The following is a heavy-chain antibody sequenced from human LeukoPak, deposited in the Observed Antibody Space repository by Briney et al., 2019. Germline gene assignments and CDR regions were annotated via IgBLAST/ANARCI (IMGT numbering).Heavy chain of an antibody. V-gene: IGHV4-59*01. J-gene: IGHJ4*02. CDR2: MFYSGST. CDR1: GGSISSYF. CDR3: ARVEGTCRGAGCYPFSFDD. D-gene: IGHD2-15*01. Sequence: SETLSLTCTVSGGSISSYFWSWIRQPPGKGLEWIAYMFYSGSTNYNPSLKSRVTIPVDTSKNQFSLKLSSVTAADTAVYYCARVEGTCRGAGCYPFSFDDWGQGNLVTVSS.